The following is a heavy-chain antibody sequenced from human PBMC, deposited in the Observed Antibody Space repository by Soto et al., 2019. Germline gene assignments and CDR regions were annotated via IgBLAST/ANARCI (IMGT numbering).Heavy chain of an antibody. CDR2: IYYSGST. V-gene: IGHV4-59*01. D-gene: IGHD3-10*01. J-gene: IGHJ6*02. CDR3: ARDLWNYYGSGSYYNLGPSHKDYGMDV. Sequence: SETLSLTCTVSGGSISSYYWSWIRQPPGKGLEWIGYIYYSGSTNYNPSLKSRVTISVDTSKNQFSLKLSSVTAADTAVYYCARDLWNYYGSGSYYNLGPSHKDYGMDVWGQGTTVTVSS. CDR1: GGSISSYY.